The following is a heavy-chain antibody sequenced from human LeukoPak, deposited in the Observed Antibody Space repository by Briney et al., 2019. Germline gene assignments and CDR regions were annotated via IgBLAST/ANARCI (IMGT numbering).Heavy chain of an antibody. Sequence: PGGSLRLSCAASGFTVSSNYMSWVRQAPGKGLEWVSVIYSGGSTYYADSVRGRFTISRDNSKNTLYLQMNSLRAEDTAVYYCAKDWGIAAVASQWFFDLWGRGTLVTVSS. J-gene: IGHJ2*01. CDR3: AKDWGIAAVASQWFFDL. CDR2: IYSGGST. D-gene: IGHD6-13*01. V-gene: IGHV3-66*01. CDR1: GFTVSSNY.